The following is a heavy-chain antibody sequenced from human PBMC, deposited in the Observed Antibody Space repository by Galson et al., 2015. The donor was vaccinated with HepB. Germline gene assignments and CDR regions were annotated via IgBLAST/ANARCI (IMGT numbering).Heavy chain of an antibody. D-gene: IGHD3-3*01. CDR2: IKQDGGEK. CDR3: ARPRFLEFGYHDL. J-gene: IGHJ2*01. V-gene: IGHV3-7*01. CDR1: GFTFTTYW. Sequence: SLRLSCAASGFTFTTYWMSWVRQAPGKGLEWVANIKQDGGEKYYVDSVKGRFTISRDNAKNSLYLQMNSLRAEDTAVYYCARPRFLEFGYHDLWGRGTLLTVSS.